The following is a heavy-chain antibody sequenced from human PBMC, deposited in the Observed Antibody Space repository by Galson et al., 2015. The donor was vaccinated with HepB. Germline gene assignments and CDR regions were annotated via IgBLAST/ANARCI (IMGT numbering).Heavy chain of an antibody. CDR2: FDPEDGET. J-gene: IGHJ4*02. Sequence: SVKVSCKVSGYTLTELSMHWVRQAPGKGLEWMGGFDPEDGETIYAQKFQGRVTMTEDTSTDTAYMELSSLRSEDSAVYYCATDRTAGVWGPFDYWGQGTLVTVSS. V-gene: IGHV1-24*01. CDR1: GYTLTELS. CDR3: ATDRTAGVWGPFDY. D-gene: IGHD7-27*01.